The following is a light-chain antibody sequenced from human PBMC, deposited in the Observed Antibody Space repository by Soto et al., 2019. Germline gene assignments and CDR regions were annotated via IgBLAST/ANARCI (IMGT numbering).Light chain of an antibody. CDR3: QQSYRTPRT. CDR1: QSISSY. CDR2: AAS. V-gene: IGKV1-39*01. J-gene: IGKJ1*01. Sequence: DIQMTQSPSSLSASVGDRVTITCRASQSISSYLNWYKQKPGKAPKLLIYAASSLQSGVPSRFSSSESGTDFTLTISSPQPEDFATYYCQQSYRTPRTFGQGTKVEIK.